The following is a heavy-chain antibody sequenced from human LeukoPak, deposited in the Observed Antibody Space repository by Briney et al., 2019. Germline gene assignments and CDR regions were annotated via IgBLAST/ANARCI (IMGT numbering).Heavy chain of an antibody. CDR2: INAGNGNT. CDR1: GYTFTTYA. V-gene: IGHV1-3*01. D-gene: IGHD1-1*01. CDR3: ARSKYNWGDGFWFDY. Sequence: ASVKVSCKASGYTFTTYAMHWVRQAPGQRLEWMGWINAGNGNTKYSQNFQGRVTITRDTSASTAYMELTSLRPEDTAVYYCARSKYNWGDGFWFDYWGQGTQVTVSS. J-gene: IGHJ4*02.